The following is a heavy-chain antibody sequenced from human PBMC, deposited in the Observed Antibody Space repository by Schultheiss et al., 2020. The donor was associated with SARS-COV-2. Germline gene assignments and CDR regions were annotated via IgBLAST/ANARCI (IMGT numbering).Heavy chain of an antibody. V-gene: IGHV4-59*08. Sequence: SQTLSLTCTVSGGSISSYYWSWIRQPPGKGLEWIGYICYSGSTNYNPSLKSRVTISVDTSKNQFSLKLSSVTAADTAVYYCARRVGYGSGSYYSPYNWFDPWGQGTLVTVSS. J-gene: IGHJ5*02. CDR3: ARRVGYGSGSYYSPYNWFDP. D-gene: IGHD3-10*01. CDR1: GGSISSYY. CDR2: ICYSGST.